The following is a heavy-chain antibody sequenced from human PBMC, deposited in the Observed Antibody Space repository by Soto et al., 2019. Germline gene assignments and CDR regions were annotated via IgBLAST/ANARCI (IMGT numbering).Heavy chain of an antibody. D-gene: IGHD3-3*01. CDR3: ARAGQTYYDFWSGYKGGYNWFDP. CDR1: GYTFTSYG. V-gene: IGHV1-18*01. CDR2: ISAYNGNT. J-gene: IGHJ5*02. Sequence: EASVKVSCKASGYTFTSYGISWVRQAPGQGLEWMGWISAYNGNTNYAQKLQGRVTMTTDTSTSTAYMELRSLRSDDTAVYYCARAGQTYYDFWSGYKGGYNWFDPWGQGTLVTVSS.